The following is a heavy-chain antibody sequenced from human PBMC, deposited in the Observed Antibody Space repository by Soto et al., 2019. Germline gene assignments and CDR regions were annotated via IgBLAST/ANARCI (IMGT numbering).Heavy chain of an antibody. CDR3: ARVDVQFDY. Sequence: PGESLRLSCAASGFIFSSYWMTWVRRAPGKGLEWVANIKQDGSEKFYVDSVKGRFTISGDNAKNSLYLQMNSLRVEDTAVYYCARVDVQFDYWGQGTLVTVPQ. CDR2: IKQDGSEK. CDR1: GFIFSSYW. V-gene: IGHV3-7*01. J-gene: IGHJ4*02.